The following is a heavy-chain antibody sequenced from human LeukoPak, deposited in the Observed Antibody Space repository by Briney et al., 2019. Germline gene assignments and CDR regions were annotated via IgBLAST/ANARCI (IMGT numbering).Heavy chain of an antibody. CDR1: GGTFSSYA. V-gene: IGHV1-69*13. CDR2: IIPIFGTA. D-gene: IGHD1-26*01. Sequence: SVKVSCKASGGTFSSYAISWVRQAPGQGLEWMGGIIPIFGTANYAQKFQGRFTITADESTSTAYMELSSLRSEDTAVYYCARVLSGSYSWFDPWGQGTLVTVSS. J-gene: IGHJ5*02. CDR3: ARVLSGSYSWFDP.